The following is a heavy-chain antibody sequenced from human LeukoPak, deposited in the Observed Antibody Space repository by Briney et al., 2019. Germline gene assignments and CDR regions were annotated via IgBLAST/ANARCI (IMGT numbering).Heavy chain of an antibody. D-gene: IGHD3-16*02. CDR1: GFTFSSYV. Sequence: GRSLRLSCAASGFTFSSYVMSWVRQTPEKGLEWVSTISGSGGRTSYADSVKDRLTISGDNSKNTLYLQMNSLRGEDTGVYYCAAQKRGTYRPYYFDYWGQGTLVTVSS. CDR2: ISGSGGRT. V-gene: IGHV3-23*01. J-gene: IGHJ4*02. CDR3: AAQKRGTYRPYYFDY.